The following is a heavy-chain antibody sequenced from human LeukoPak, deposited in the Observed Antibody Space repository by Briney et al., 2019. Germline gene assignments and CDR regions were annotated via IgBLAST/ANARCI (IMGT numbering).Heavy chain of an antibody. CDR2: IYYSGST. V-gene: IGHV4-39*07. CDR3: ARDLVPRGTYYYDSSGYPFDY. Sequence: SETLSLTCTVSGGSISSSSYYWGWIRQPPGKGLEWNGSIYYSGSTYYNPSLKSRVTISVDTSKNQFSLKLSSVTAADTAVYYCARDLVPRGTYYYDSSGYPFDYWGQGTLVTVSS. J-gene: IGHJ4*02. D-gene: IGHD3-22*01. CDR1: GGSISSSSYY.